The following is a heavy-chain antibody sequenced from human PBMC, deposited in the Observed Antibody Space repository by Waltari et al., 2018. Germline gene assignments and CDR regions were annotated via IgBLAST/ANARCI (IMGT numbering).Heavy chain of an antibody. D-gene: IGHD2-21*01. CDR3: AKAEYSNWRKIKEYFQH. CDR2: ISFDGSIT. J-gene: IGHJ1*01. V-gene: IGHV3-30*01. Sequence: QVQLVESGGGVVQHGWYLRPSCESSGFSFSSFAMHWVRQAPGKGLEWVTCISFDGSITFYADSVKCRFTVSRDNSKNTLLLEMNSLRPEDTAVYYCAKAEYSNWRKIKEYFQHWGQGTLVTVSS. CDR1: GFSFSSFA.